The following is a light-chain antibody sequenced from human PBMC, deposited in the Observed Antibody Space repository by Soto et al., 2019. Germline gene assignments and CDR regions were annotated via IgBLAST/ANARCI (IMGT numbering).Light chain of an antibody. CDR1: SSNIGNNF. CDR2: ANS. J-gene: IGLJ2*01. V-gene: IGLV1-51*02. Sequence: QSVLTQPPSVSGAPGQKVTISCSGSSSNIGNNFISWYQQVPGAAPKLLIYANSKRPSGIPDRFSASKSGTSATLGITGLQTGDEADYYCGTWDDSLSAVVFGGGTKLTVL. CDR3: GTWDDSLSAVV.